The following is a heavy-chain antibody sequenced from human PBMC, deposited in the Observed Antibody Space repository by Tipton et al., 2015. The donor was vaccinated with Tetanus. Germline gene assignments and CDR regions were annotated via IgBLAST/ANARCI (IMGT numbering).Heavy chain of an antibody. D-gene: IGHD4-11*01. CDR1: GGSFGHYY. Sequence: TLSLTCVVYGGSFGHYYWTWIRQPPGKGLEWIGEINHSRNINNNPSLKSRVTISIDTSKNQFSLKLSSVTAADTGVYYCAKRDYKKGNWFDPWGQGIPVTVSS. J-gene: IGHJ5*02. CDR2: INHSRNI. CDR3: AKRDYKKGNWFDP. V-gene: IGHV4-34*01.